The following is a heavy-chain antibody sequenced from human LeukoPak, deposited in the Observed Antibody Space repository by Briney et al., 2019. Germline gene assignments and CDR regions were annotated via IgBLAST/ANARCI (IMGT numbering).Heavy chain of an antibody. Sequence: PSETLSLTCAVYGGSIAGYYWSWIRQTPGRGLEWVGEIHYTGATSYNPSLKSRATISTDTSKNQFSLRLSSVTAADTAVYYCARGNILTGYCFDFWGQGALVTVSS. D-gene: IGHD3-9*01. J-gene: IGHJ4*02. CDR1: GGSIAGYY. CDR3: ARGNILTGYCFDF. CDR2: IHYTGAT. V-gene: IGHV4-34*01.